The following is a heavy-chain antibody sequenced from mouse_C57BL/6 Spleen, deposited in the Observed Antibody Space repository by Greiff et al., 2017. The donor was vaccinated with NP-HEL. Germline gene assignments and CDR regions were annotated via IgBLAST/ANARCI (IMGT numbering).Heavy chain of an antibody. J-gene: IGHJ1*03. Sequence: VQLKQSGAELVRPGASVKLSCTASGFNIKDYYMHWVKQRPEQGLEWIGRIDPEDGDTEYAPKFQGKATMTADTSSNTAYLQLSSLTSEDTAVYYRIYYGSSYWYFDVWGTGTTVTVSS. CDR3: IYYGSSYWYFDV. V-gene: IGHV14-1*01. CDR1: GFNIKDYY. D-gene: IGHD1-1*01. CDR2: IDPEDGDT.